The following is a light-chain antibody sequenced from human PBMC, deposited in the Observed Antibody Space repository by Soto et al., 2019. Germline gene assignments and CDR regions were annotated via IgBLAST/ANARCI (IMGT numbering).Light chain of an antibody. V-gene: IGKV3-20*01. CDR2: GPS. Sequence: DIVLTQSPGTLSLSPGERATLSCGASRSVSSSYLAWYQQKPGQAPRLLIYGPSNRATGIPDRFSGSGSATDFTLTISRLEPEDFAVYYCQQYDTSPLTFGGGTKVDIK. CDR1: RSVSSSY. CDR3: QQYDTSPLT. J-gene: IGKJ4*01.